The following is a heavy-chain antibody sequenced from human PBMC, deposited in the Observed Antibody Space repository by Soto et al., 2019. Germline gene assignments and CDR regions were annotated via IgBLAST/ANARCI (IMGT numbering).Heavy chain of an antibody. J-gene: IGHJ6*03. V-gene: IGHV1-18*01. D-gene: IGHD6-6*01. CDR1: GYTFITYG. CDR2: ISSYNGNT. CDR3: ARDRPTSSIRARDYYYSMDV. Sequence: QVQLVQSGAEVKKPGASVKVSCKASGYTFITYGISWVRQAPGQGLDWMGWISSYNGNTNYAQKLQGRVTMTTDTSRTTAYMELRSLRSDGTAVYYCARDRPTSSIRARDYYYSMDVWGQGTTVTVSS.